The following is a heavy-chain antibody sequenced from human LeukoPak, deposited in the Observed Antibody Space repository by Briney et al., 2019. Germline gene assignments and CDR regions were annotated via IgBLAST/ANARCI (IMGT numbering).Heavy chain of an antibody. CDR2: IYSSGST. Sequence: SETLSLTCTGSGGSISSYYWSWIRQPPGKGMEWIAYIYSSGSTKYNPFLKSRVTISVDTSKNQFSLKVSSVTAADTAVYYCARVFDSGSQAYFYYMDVWGKGTTVTIFS. CDR3: ARVFDSGSQAYFYYMDV. D-gene: IGHD3-10*01. J-gene: IGHJ6*03. V-gene: IGHV4-59*01. CDR1: GGSISSYY.